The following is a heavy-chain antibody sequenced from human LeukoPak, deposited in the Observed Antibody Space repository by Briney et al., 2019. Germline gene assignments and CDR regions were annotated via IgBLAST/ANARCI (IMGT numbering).Heavy chain of an antibody. CDR1: GFTFSSYG. CDR3: AKDGTMIVVVMDFDY. J-gene: IGHJ4*02. Sequence: SGGSLRLSCAASGFTFSSYGMHWVRQAPGKGLEWVSAISGSGGSTYYADSVKGRFTISRDNSKNTLYLQMNSLRAEDTAVYYCAKDGTMIVVVMDFDYWGQGTLVTVSS. CDR2: ISGSGGST. D-gene: IGHD3-22*01. V-gene: IGHV3-23*01.